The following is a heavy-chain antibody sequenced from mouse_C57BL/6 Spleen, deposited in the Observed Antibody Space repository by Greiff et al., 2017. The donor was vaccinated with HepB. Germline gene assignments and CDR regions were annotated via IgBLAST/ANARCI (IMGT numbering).Heavy chain of an antibody. CDR3: ARAMSYWYFDV. J-gene: IGHJ1*03. Sequence: EVMLVESGGGLVKPGGSLKLSCAASGFTFSDYGMHWVRQAPEKGLEWVAYISSGSSTIYYAATVKGRFTISRDNAKNTLFLQMTSLRSEDTAMYYCARAMSYWYFDVWGTGTTVTVSS. CDR2: ISSGSSTI. CDR1: GFTFSDYG. V-gene: IGHV5-17*01.